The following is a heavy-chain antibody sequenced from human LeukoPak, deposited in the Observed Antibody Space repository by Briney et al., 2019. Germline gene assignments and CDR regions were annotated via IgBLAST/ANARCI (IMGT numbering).Heavy chain of an antibody. CDR3: ARDLSYITMVRGVILRSDYYGMDV. D-gene: IGHD3-10*01. CDR2: IKQDGSEK. J-gene: IGHJ6*02. Sequence: GGSLRLSCAASGFTFSSYWMSWVRQAPGKGLEWVASIKQDGSEKYYVDSVKGRFTIPRDNAKNSLYLQMNSLRAEDTAVYYCARDLSYITMVRGVILRSDYYGMDVWGQGTTVTVSS. CDR1: GFTFSSYW. V-gene: IGHV3-7*01.